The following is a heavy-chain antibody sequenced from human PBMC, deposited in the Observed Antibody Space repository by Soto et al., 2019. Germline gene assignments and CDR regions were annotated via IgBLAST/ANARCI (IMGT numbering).Heavy chain of an antibody. Sequence: SETLSLTCAVYGGSFSGYYWSWIRQPPGKGLEWIGEINHSGSTNYNPSLKSRVTISVDTSKNQFSLKLSSVTAADTAVYYCARDSSGYYYLLDYWGQGTLVTVSS. CDR2: INHSGST. CDR3: ARDSSGYYYLLDY. D-gene: IGHD3-22*01. CDR1: GGSFSGYY. J-gene: IGHJ4*02. V-gene: IGHV4-34*01.